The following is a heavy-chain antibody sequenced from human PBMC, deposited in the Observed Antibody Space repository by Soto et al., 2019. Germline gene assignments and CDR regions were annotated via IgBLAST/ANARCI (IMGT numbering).Heavy chain of an antibody. D-gene: IGHD6-6*01. Sequence: GESLKISCEGSGYSFTSYWIGWVRQIPGKGLEWTGIIYPGDSDTRYSPSFQGQVTISADKSISTAYLQWSSLKASDTAMYYCARHVGAARPEWFDPWGQGTLVTVSS. CDR2: IYPGDSDT. CDR3: ARHVGAARPEWFDP. CDR1: GYSFTSYW. J-gene: IGHJ5*02. V-gene: IGHV5-51*01.